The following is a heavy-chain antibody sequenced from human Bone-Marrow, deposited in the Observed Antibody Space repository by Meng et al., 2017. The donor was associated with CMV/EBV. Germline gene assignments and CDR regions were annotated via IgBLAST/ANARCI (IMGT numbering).Heavy chain of an antibody. CDR3: ARDYPTSYDFWSGDYYYYGMDV. D-gene: IGHD3-3*01. CDR1: GYTLARYY. J-gene: IGHJ6*02. CDR2: IDPGAGST. Sequence: ASVKVSCKASGYTLARYYIHWVRQAPGQGLEWMGIIDPGAGSTTYAQKFQGRVTMTRDTSISTAYMELSRLRSDDTAVYYCARDYPTSYDFWSGDYYYYGMDVWGQGTTVTVYS. V-gene: IGHV1-2*02.